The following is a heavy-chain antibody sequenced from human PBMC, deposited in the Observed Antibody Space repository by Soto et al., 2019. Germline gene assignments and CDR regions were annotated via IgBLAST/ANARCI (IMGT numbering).Heavy chain of an antibody. V-gene: IGHV3-53*02. D-gene: IGHD6-13*01. J-gene: IGHJ4*02. CDR2: IYSDGRT. CDR1: GFIVSSSY. CDR3: ARCSGWYGQCYFDC. Sequence: DVQLVETGGGLIQPGGSLRLSCAASGFIVSSSYMSWVRQAPGKGLEWVSVIYSDGRTYYADSVKGRFTISRDNSKNTLYPQMNSRSAEDTAVYYCARCSGWYGQCYFDCWGQGTLVTVSS.